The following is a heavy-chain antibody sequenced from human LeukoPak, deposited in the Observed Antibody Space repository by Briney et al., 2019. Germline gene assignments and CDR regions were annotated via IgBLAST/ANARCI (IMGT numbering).Heavy chain of an antibody. D-gene: IGHD1-26*01. CDR1: GGSIHSYF. V-gene: IGHV4-59*01. J-gene: IGHJ4*02. CDR2: IYYTGST. Sequence: PSETLSLTCTVSGGSIHSYFWSWIRQPPGKGLECIGYIYYTGSTNYNPSLKSRVTISVDTSKNQFSLRLTSVTAADTAVYYCARINFDGAFYYFDYWGQGTLVTVSS. CDR3: ARINFDGAFYYFDY.